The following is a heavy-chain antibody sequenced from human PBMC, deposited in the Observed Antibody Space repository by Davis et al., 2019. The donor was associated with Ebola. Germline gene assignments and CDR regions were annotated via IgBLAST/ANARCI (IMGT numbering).Heavy chain of an antibody. V-gene: IGHV3-53*04. CDR2: IYSGGST. J-gene: IGHJ4*02. D-gene: IGHD3-22*01. CDR1: GFTVSSNY. Sequence: GESLKISCAASGFTVSSNYMSWVRQAPGKGLEWVSVIYSGGSTYYADSVKGRFTISRHNSKNTLYLQMNSLRAEDTAVYYCAKGYYYDSFDYWGQGTLVTVSS. CDR3: AKGYYYDSFDY.